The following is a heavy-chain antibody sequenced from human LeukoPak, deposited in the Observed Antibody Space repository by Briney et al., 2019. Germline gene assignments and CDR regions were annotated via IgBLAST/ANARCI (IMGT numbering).Heavy chain of an antibody. V-gene: IGHV3-74*01. CDR3: ARQSYYDNYFDY. CDR2: INSDGSNP. CDR1: GFTFSSHW. J-gene: IGHJ4*02. Sequence: GGSLRLSCAASGFTFSSHWIHWFRQAPGKGLVWVSRINSDGSNPNYADSVKGRLTISRDNAKDTLYLQMSSLRAEDTALYYCARQSYYDNYFDYWGQGTLVTVSS. D-gene: IGHD3-22*01.